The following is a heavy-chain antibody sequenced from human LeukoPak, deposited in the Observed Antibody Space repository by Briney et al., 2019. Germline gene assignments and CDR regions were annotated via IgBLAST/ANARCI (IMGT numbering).Heavy chain of an antibody. Sequence: PGGSLRLSCAASGFTVSSNYMSWVCQAPGKGLEWVSVIYSGGSTYYADSVKGRFTISRDNSKNTLHLQMNSLRVEDTAVYYCARARWDYFDYWGQGTLVTVSS. D-gene: IGHD5-24*01. CDR3: ARARWDYFDY. CDR1: GFTVSSNY. V-gene: IGHV3-53*01. CDR2: IYSGGST. J-gene: IGHJ4*02.